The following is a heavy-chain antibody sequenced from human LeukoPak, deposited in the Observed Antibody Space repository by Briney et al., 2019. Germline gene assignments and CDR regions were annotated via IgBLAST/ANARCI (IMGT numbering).Heavy chain of an antibody. D-gene: IGHD1-26*01. CDR3: AKDGSYRSFLIDY. V-gene: IGHV3-30*18. CDR2: ISYDGSNK. Sequence: GGSLRLSCAASGFTFSSYGMHWVRQAPGKGLEWVAVISYDGSNKYYADSVKGRFTISRDNSKNTLYLQMNSLRAEDTAVYYCAKDGSYRSFLIDYWGQGTLVTVSS. CDR1: GFTFSSYG. J-gene: IGHJ4*02.